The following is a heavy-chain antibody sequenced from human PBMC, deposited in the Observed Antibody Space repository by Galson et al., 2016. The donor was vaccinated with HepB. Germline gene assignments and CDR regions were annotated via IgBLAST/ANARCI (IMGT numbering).Heavy chain of an antibody. CDR1: GFIFSSSE. V-gene: IGHV3-48*03. D-gene: IGHD2-15*01. J-gene: IGHJ5*02. CDR2: VSSTGATI. Sequence: SLRLSCAASGFIFSSSEMNWVRQAPGKGLDWVAFVSSTGATIHYADSVKGRFTISRDNSKNTVYLQMNSLRTEDSAVYFCARHLAGEASTPWGQGTLVTVSS. CDR3: ARHLAGEASTP.